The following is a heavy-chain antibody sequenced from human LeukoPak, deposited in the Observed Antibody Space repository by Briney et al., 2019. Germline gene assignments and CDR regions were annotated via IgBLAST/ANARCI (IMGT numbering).Heavy chain of an antibody. Sequence: PSETLSLTCTVSGGSISSSSYYWGWIRQPPGEGLEWIGSIYYSGSTYYNPSLKSRVTISVDTSKNQFSLKLSSVTAADTAVYYCARHSARRDGYNLAYWGQGTLVTVSS. CDR1: GGSISSSSYY. CDR2: IYYSGST. D-gene: IGHD5-24*01. V-gene: IGHV4-39*01. CDR3: ARHSARRDGYNLAY. J-gene: IGHJ4*02.